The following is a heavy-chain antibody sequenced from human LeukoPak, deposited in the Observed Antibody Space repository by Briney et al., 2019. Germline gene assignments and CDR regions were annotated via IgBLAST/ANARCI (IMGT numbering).Heavy chain of an antibody. D-gene: IGHD6-6*01. J-gene: IGHJ5*02. Sequence: GGSLRLSCAASGFTFSSYAMSWVRQAPGKGLEWVSAISGSGGSTYYADSVKGRFTISRDSSKNTLYLQMNSLRAEDTAVYYCAKDLDSSSSGWFDPWGQGTLVTVSS. CDR1: GFTFSSYA. V-gene: IGHV3-23*01. CDR2: ISGSGGST. CDR3: AKDLDSSSSGWFDP.